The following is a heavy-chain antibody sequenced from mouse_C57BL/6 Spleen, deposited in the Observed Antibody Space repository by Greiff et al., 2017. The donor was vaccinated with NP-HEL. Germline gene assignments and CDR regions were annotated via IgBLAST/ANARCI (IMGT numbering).Heavy chain of an antibody. CDR2: INPNNGGT. V-gene: IGHV1-18*01. CDR1: GYTFTDYN. Sequence: EVQLQQSGPELVKPGASVKIPCKASGYTFTDYNMDWVKQSHGKSLEWIGDINPNNGGTIYNQKFKGKATLTVDKSSSTAYMELRSLTSEDTAVYYCARGGLLRYPAWFAYWGQGTLVTVSA. D-gene: IGHD1-1*01. CDR3: ARGGLLRYPAWFAY. J-gene: IGHJ3*01.